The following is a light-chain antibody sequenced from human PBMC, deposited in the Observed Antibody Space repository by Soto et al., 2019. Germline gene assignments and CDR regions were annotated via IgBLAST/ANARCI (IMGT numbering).Light chain of an antibody. J-gene: IGLJ1*01. V-gene: IGLV2-14*01. Sequence: QSVLTQPASVSGSPGQSITISCTGTSSDVGGYNYVSWYQQHPGKAPKLMIYEVSNRPSGVSNRFSGSKSGNTASLTISGLQAEDEADYDCSAYTSSSTEVFGTGTKVTGL. CDR1: SSDVGGYNY. CDR3: SAYTSSSTEV. CDR2: EVS.